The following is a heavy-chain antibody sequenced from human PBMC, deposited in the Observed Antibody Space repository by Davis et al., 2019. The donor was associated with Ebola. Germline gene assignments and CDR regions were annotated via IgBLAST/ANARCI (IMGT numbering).Heavy chain of an antibody. V-gene: IGHV4-59*08. Sequence: SETLSLTCTVSGGSISGHYWSWVRQPPGKGLEWIAFIYSSGSTNYNPSLKSRVTISVDTSKSQFSLKLKSVTAADTAVYYCARQSWSGYSLRHWLDPWGRGTLVTVSS. CDR2: IYSSGST. J-gene: IGHJ5*02. D-gene: IGHD3-3*01. CDR1: GGSISGHY. CDR3: ARQSWSGYSLRHWLDP.